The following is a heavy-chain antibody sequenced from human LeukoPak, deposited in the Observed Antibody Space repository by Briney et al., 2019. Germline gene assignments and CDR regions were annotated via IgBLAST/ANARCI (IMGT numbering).Heavy chain of an antibody. Sequence: TSETLSLTCTVSGGSISSYYWSWIRQPPGKGLEWIGYIYYSGSTNYNPSLKSRVTISVDTSKNQFSLKLSSVTAADTAVYYCARALGFWSGYPFDYWGQETLVTVSS. J-gene: IGHJ4*02. CDR1: GGSISSYY. CDR3: ARALGFWSGYPFDY. V-gene: IGHV4-59*01. CDR2: IYYSGST. D-gene: IGHD3-3*01.